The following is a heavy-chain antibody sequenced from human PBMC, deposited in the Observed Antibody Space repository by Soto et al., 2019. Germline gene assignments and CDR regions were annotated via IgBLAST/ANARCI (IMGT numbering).Heavy chain of an antibody. Sequence: VRQAPGQGLEWMGIINPSGGSTSYAQKFQGRVTMTRDTSTSTVYMELSSLRSEDTAVYYCARARQLVLPWFDPWGQGTLVTVSS. CDR3: ARARQLVLPWFDP. V-gene: IGHV1-46*03. CDR2: INPSGGST. D-gene: IGHD6-13*01. J-gene: IGHJ5*02.